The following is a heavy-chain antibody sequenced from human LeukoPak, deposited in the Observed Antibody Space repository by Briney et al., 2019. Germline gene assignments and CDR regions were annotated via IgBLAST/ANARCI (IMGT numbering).Heavy chain of an antibody. D-gene: IGHD6-19*01. CDR3: ARDRGYSSGWYSAFDI. V-gene: IGHV3-11*06. J-gene: IGHJ3*02. Sequence: GGSLRLSCAASGFTFNDYYMSWIRQAPGKGLEWVSYISSTSSYTNYADSVKGRFTISRDNTKNSLYLQMNSLRAEDTAVYYCARDRGYSSGWYSAFDIWGQGTMVTVSS. CDR1: GFTFNDYY. CDR2: ISSTSSYT.